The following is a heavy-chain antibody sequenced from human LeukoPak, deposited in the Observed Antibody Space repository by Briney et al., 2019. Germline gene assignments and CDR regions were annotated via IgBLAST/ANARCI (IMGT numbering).Heavy chain of an antibody. J-gene: IGHJ4*02. D-gene: IGHD3-3*01. CDR1: GCTFSSYS. Sequence: GGSLRLSCAASGCTFSSYSMCWVRQAPGKGLEWVALIWYDGSNKYYADSVKGRFTISRDNSKNTVYLQMNSLRAEDTAVYSCARQLSPVVKYFCYSWGQGTQVTVSS. V-gene: IGHV3-33*01. CDR2: IWYDGSNK. CDR3: ARQLSPVVKYFCYS.